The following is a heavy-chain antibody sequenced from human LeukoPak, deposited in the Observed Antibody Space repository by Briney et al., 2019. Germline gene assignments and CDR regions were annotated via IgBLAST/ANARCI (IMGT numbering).Heavy chain of an antibody. CDR3: ARRVTLTGRNWFDP. CDR1: GGSVSSGSYY. D-gene: IGHD3-9*01. V-gene: IGHV4-61*01. Sequence: SETLSLTCTVSGGSVSSGSYYWSWIRQPPGKGLEWIGYIYYSGSTNYNPFLKSRVTISVDTSKNQFSLKLSSVTAADTAVYYCARRVTLTGRNWFDPWGQGTLVTVSS. CDR2: IYYSGST. J-gene: IGHJ5*02.